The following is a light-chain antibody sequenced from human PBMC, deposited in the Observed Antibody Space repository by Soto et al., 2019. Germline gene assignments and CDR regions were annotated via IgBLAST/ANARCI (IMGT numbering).Light chain of an antibody. CDR1: QSISSY. J-gene: IGKJ4*01. Sequence: IQMTQSPSSLSESVVGGVTITFLASQSISSYLNWYQQKPGKAPKLMIYAAYSLQSGVKSRFSGSGSGTDFTLTISSMQPEDFATYYCQKSYSTQLTLGGGNKGAIK. CDR2: AAY. V-gene: IGKV1-39*01. CDR3: QKSYSTQLT.